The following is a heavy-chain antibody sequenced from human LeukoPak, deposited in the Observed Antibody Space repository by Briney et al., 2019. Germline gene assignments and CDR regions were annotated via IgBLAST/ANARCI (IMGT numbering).Heavy chain of an antibody. D-gene: IGHD3-3*01. CDR1: GGSVSSTNW. J-gene: IGHJ4*02. CDR3: AREGGFYRPLDY. V-gene: IGHV4-4*02. Sequence: PSGTLSLTCAVPGGSVSSTNWWTWFRQPPGKGLEWIGEVHLDGRTNYNPSLTGRLTMSVDLYENHISLKLTSVTAADTAVYYCAREGGFYRPLDYSGQGTLVTVSS. CDR2: VHLDGRT.